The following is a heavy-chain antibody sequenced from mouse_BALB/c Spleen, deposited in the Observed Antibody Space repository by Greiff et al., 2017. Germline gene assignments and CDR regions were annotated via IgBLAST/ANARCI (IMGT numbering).Heavy chain of an antibody. Sequence: QVQLQQPGAELVKPGASVKLSCKASGYTFTSYYMYWVKQRPGQGLEWIGGINPSNGGTNFNEKFKSKATLTVDKSSSTAYMQLSSLTSEDSAVYCCTRSTMITTGLAMDYWGQGTSVTVSS. CDR2: INPSNGGT. CDR3: TRSTMITTGLAMDY. V-gene: IGHV1S81*02. J-gene: IGHJ4*01. CDR1: GYTFTSYY. D-gene: IGHD2-4*01.